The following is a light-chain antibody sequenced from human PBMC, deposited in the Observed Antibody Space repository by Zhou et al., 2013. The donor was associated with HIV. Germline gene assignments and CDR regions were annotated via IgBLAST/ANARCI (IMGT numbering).Light chain of an antibody. CDR1: QNVPY. Sequence: EIVLTQSPDTLSLSPGERATLSCRASQNVPYLAWYQKKSGQPPRLLIFGASTRANGIPDRFSGSGSGTEFTLTISRLEPEDFAVYYCQHYGVSPYTFGPGTKLEI. V-gene: IGKV3-20*01. CDR3: QHYGVSPYT. J-gene: IGKJ2*01. CDR2: GAS.